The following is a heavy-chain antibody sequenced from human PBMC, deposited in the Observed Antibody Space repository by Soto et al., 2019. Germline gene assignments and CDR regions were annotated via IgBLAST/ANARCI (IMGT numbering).Heavy chain of an antibody. V-gene: IGHV3-23*01. CDR3: AKNQGVELVPLATVDWFDP. D-gene: IGHD1-26*01. CDR1: GFIFENFG. Sequence: GGSLRLSCAASGFIFENFGMSWVRQAPGKGLEWISSISGSGFKKYYADSVKGRFTISRDNSKSMAYLELNNLSAEDTAVYHCAKNQGVELVPLATVDWFDPWGQGSVVTVSS. J-gene: IGHJ5*02. CDR2: ISGSGFKK.